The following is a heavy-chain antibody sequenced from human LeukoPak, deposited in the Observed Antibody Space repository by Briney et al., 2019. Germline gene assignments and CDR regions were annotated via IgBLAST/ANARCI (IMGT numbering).Heavy chain of an antibody. Sequence: PSETLSLTCTVSGGSISSSNYYWGWIRQPPGKGLEWIGSIYYSGSTYYSPSLKSRVTISVDTSKNQFSLKLSSVTAADTAVYYCASGSWYVDPPPCWGQATLVTVSS. J-gene: IGHJ4*02. CDR2: IYYSGST. CDR3: ASGSWYVDPPPC. V-gene: IGHV4-39*07. CDR1: GGSISSSNYY. D-gene: IGHD6-13*01.